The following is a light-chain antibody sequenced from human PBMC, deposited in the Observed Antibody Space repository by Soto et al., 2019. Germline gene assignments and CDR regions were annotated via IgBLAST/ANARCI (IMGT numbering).Light chain of an antibody. Sequence: DIQMTQYPSSLSASVGDRVTITCRASQGISNYLAWYQQKPGKVPKLLIYAASTLQSGVPPRFSGSGSGTDFTLTISSLQPEDVATYYCQKYNSAPRTFGQGTKVDI. CDR1: QGISNY. CDR2: AAS. V-gene: IGKV1-27*01. CDR3: QKYNSAPRT. J-gene: IGKJ1*01.